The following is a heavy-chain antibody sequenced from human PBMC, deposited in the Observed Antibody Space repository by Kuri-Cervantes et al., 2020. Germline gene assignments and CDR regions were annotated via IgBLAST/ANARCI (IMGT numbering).Heavy chain of an antibody. CDR1: GVTFSKYT. V-gene: IGHV3-21*01. D-gene: IGHD2-15*01. Sequence: GGSLRLSCLASGVTFSKYTMNWIRQAPGKGLEWVSSTSSTSKFIYYADSVKGRFTISRDNARDSLYLQMNSLRAEDSGVYYCARSEGSFTDAFDVWGLGARVTVSS. J-gene: IGHJ3*01. CDR3: ARSEGSFTDAFDV. CDR2: TSSTSKFI.